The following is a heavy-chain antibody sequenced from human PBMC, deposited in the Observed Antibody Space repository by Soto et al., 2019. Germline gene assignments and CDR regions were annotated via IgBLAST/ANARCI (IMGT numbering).Heavy chain of an antibody. V-gene: IGHV1-3*01. CDR3: ARELQGLYYFDY. CDR2: INGGNGNT. Sequence: ASVKVSCKASEYAFTSYTMHWVRQAPGQRLEWMRWINGGNGNTKYSQKFQGRVTITRDTSASTACMELSSLRSDDTAVYYCARELQGLYYFDYWGQGTLVTVSS. J-gene: IGHJ4*02. CDR1: EYAFTSYT. D-gene: IGHD4-4*01.